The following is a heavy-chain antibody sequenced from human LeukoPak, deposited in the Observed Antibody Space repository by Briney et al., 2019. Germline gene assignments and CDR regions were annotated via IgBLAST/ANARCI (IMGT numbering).Heavy chain of an antibody. CDR3: ARLRVGKDTARRDTNDY. CDR2: IIPIFGTA. J-gene: IGHJ4*02. D-gene: IGHD5-18*01. Sequence: GASVKVSCKASGYTFTSYAISWVRQAPGQGLEWMGGIIPIFGTANYAQKFQGRVTITADKSTSTAYMELSSLRSEDTAVYYCARLRVGKDTARRDTNDYWGQGTLVTVSS. V-gene: IGHV1-69*06. CDR1: GYTFTSYA.